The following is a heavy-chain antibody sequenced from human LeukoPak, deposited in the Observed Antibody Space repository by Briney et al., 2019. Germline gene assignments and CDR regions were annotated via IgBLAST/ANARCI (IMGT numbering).Heavy chain of an antibody. J-gene: IGHJ6*03. D-gene: IGHD3-9*01. CDR3: ARDRKTGYDILTGYYGDYYYYYMDV. CDR2: IYTSGST. V-gene: IGHV4-4*07. Sequence: SEILSLTCTVSGGSISSYYWSWIRQPAGKGLEWIGRIYTSGSTNYNPSLKSRVTMSVDTSKNQFSLKLSSVTAADTAVYYCARDRKTGYDILTGYYGDYYYYYMDVWGKGTTVTISS. CDR1: GGSISSYY.